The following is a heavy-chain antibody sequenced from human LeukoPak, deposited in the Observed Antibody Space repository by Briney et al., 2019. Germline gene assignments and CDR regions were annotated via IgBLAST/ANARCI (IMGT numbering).Heavy chain of an antibody. Sequence: ASVKVSCKASGYTFTSYGISWVRQAPGQGLEWVGWISAYNGNTNYAQKLQGRVTMTTDTSTSTAYMELRSLRSGDTAVYYCARGDYGGKRGPADYWGQGTLVTVSS. CDR1: GYTFTSYG. CDR2: ISAYNGNT. V-gene: IGHV1-18*01. CDR3: ARGDYGGKRGPADY. D-gene: IGHD4-23*01. J-gene: IGHJ4*02.